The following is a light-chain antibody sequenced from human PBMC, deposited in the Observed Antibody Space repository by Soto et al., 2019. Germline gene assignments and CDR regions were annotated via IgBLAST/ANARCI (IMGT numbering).Light chain of an antibody. V-gene: IGKV3-20*01. CDR1: QTVSINY. CDR2: XXS. CDR3: HQFGYSPRT. J-gene: IGKJ1*01. Sequence: EIVLTQSPDTLSLSPGERATLSCRASQTVSINYLAWCQHKPGQAPRLLXXXXSRRAHXIPETFSGSGSGTDFPLAIRRLETEDFAVYYCHQFGYSPRTFGQGTKV.